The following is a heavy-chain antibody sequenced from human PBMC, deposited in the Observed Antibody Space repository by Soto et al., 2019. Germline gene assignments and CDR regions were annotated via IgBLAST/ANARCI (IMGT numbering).Heavy chain of an antibody. J-gene: IGHJ4*02. CDR3: ARVSGPTNTVTTNPPHY. V-gene: IGHV1-69*01. CDR2: IIPIFGTA. Sequence: QVQLVQSGAEVKKPGSSVKVSCKASGGTFSSYAISWVRQAPGQGLEWMGGIIPIFGTANYAQKFQGRVTITADESTSTAYMGLSSLRSEDTAVYYCARVSGPTNTVTTNPPHYWGQGTLVTVSS. D-gene: IGHD4-17*01. CDR1: GGTFSSYA.